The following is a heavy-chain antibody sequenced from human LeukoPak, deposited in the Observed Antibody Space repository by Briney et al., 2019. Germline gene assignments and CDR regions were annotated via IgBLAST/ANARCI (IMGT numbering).Heavy chain of an antibody. CDR3: AGIPNTTYFDY. Sequence: PGGSLRLSCAASGFTVSSKYMSWVRQAPGKGLEWVSVIYSGGSTDYADSVKGRFTISRDNSENTLHLQMNSLRAEDTAVYYCAGIPNTTYFDYWGQGTLVTVSS. CDR2: IYSGGST. CDR1: GFTVSSKY. J-gene: IGHJ4*02. D-gene: IGHD1-26*01. V-gene: IGHV3-53*01.